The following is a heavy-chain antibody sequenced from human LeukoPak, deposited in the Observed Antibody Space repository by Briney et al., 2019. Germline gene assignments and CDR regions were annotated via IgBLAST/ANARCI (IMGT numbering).Heavy chain of an antibody. CDR3: ARDPYSGAYGDTYYYFMDA. CDR2: ISGSGGST. CDR1: GFTFSSYA. J-gene: IGHJ6*03. Sequence: GGSLRLSCAASGFTFSSYAMSWVRQAPGKGLEWVSAISGSGGSTYYADSVKGRFTISRDNSKNTLYLQMNSLTAEDTGIYYCARDPYSGAYGDTYYYFMDAWGKGTTVTISS. D-gene: IGHD1-26*01. V-gene: IGHV3-23*01.